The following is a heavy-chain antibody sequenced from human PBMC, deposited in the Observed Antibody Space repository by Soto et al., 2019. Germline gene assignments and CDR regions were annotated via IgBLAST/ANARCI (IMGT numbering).Heavy chain of an antibody. CDR2: INSDGSST. CDR3: ARSPGGYYID. D-gene: IGHD3-9*01. J-gene: IGHJ3*01. Sequence: EVQLVESGGGLVQPGGSLRLSCADSGFSFSSYWMHWVRQGPGKGLVWGSRINSDGSSTNYADSVKGRFTISRDNAKNTLYLQMNSLRAEDTAVYYCARSPGGYYIDWGQGTMVTVSS. CDR1: GFSFSSYW. V-gene: IGHV3-74*01.